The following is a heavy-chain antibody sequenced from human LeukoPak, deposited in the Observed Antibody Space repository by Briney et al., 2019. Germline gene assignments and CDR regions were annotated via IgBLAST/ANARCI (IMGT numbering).Heavy chain of an antibody. D-gene: IGHD3-9*01. Sequence: ASVKVSCKASGHTFTGDYMYWVRQAPGQGLEWMGWINPNSGATNSAQKFQGRVTMTRDTSISTAYMELSSLRSDDTAVYYCARVRHYDTLTGYLPESYYYAMDVWGQGTTVTVSS. CDR2: INPNSGAT. V-gene: IGHV1-2*02. J-gene: IGHJ6*02. CDR1: GHTFTGDY. CDR3: ARVRHYDTLTGYLPESYYYAMDV.